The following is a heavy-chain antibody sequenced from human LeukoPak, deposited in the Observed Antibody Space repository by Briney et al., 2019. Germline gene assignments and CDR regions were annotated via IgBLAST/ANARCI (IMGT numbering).Heavy chain of an antibody. V-gene: IGHV1-2*06. D-gene: IGHD1-26*01. CDR1: GYTFTGYY. CDR2: INPNSGGT. CDR3: ARGLMEHITLGARFDY. J-gene: IGHJ4*02. Sequence: ASVKVSCKASGYTFTGYYMHWVRQAPGQGLEWMGRINPNSGGTNYAQKFQGRVTMTRDTSISTAYIELSRLRSDDTAVYYCARGLMEHITLGARFDYWGQGTPVTVSS.